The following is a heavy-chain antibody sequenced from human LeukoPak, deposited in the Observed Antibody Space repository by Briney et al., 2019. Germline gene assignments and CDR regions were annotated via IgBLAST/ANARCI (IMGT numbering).Heavy chain of an antibody. V-gene: IGHV1-69*13. CDR1: GGTFSSYA. CDR3: ASRKYYSLHYYYYMDV. J-gene: IGHJ6*03. D-gene: IGHD4-11*01. Sequence: SVKVSCKASGGTFSSYAISWVRQAPGQGLEWMGGIIPIFGTANYAQKFQGRVTITADGSTSTAYMELSSLRSEDTAVYYCASRKYYSLHYYYYMDVWGKGTTVTVSS. CDR2: IIPIFGTA.